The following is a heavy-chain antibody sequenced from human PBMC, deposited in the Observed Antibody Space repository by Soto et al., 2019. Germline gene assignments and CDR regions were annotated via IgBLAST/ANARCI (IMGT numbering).Heavy chain of an antibody. CDR2: INPNSGGT. J-gene: IGHJ5*02. V-gene: IGHV1-2*02. CDR1: GYTFTGYY. D-gene: IGHD3-10*01. Sequence: ASVKFSCKASGYTFTGYYMHWVRQAPGQGLDWMGWINPNSGGTNYAQKFQGRVTMTRDTSISTAYMELSRLRTDDTAVYYCARASRPRLLWFGELSWFDPWGQGTLVTVSS. CDR3: ARASRPRLLWFGELSWFDP.